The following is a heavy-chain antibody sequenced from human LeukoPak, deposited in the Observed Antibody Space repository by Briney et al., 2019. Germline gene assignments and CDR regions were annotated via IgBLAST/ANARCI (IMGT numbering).Heavy chain of an antibody. CDR3: ARLDGSITMVRGAAPPFDP. J-gene: IGHJ5*02. V-gene: IGHV4-39*01. CDR2: IYYSGST. CDR1: GGSISSSSYY. Sequence: PSETLSLTCTVSGGSISSSSYYWGWIRQPPGKGLEWIGSIYYSGSTYYNPSLKSRVTISVDTSKNQFSLKLSSVTAADTAVYYCARLDGSITMVRGAAPPFDPWGQGTLVTVSS. D-gene: IGHD3-10*01.